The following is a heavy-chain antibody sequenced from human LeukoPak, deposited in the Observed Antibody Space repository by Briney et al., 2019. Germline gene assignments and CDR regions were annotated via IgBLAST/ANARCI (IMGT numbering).Heavy chain of an antibody. CDR2: IESDGTRT. V-gene: IGHV3-74*03. J-gene: IGHJ4*02. CDR3: AKNDGYYPAQYDY. D-gene: IGHD3-22*01. Sequence: GGSLRLSCAASGITLSDYWMYWVRQGPGKGLVHVSRIESDGTRTVYADSVKGRFTISRDNAKNTMYLQMNSLRAEDTAVYYCAKNDGYYPAQYDYWGQETLVTVSS. CDR1: GITLSDYW.